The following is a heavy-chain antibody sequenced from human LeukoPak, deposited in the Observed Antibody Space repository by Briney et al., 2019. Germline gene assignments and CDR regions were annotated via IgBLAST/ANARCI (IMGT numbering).Heavy chain of an antibody. V-gene: IGHV3-7*01. D-gene: IGHD5-12*01. J-gene: IGHJ4*02. CDR1: GFTFSNFW. CDR3: ARTNSGYDPRGHFDY. CDR2: IKQDETEK. Sequence: GGSLRLSCTASGFTFSNFWMGWVRQAPGKGLEWVANIKQDETEKFYLGSVKGRFTISRDNAKNSLYLQMNSLRAEDTAVYYCARTNSGYDPRGHFDYWGQGTLVTVSS.